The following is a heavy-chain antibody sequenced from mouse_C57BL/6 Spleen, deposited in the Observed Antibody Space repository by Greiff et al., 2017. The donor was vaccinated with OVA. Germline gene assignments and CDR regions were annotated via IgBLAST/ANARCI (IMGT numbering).Heavy chain of an antibody. J-gene: IGHJ3*01. Sequence: VQLQQSGSELRSPGSSVKLSCKDFDSEVFPTAYMSWVRQKPGHGFEWIGGILPSIGRTIYGEKFEDKATLDADTLSNTAYLELNSLTSEDSAIYYCARGAQATSSWFAYWGQGTLVTVSA. D-gene: IGHD3-2*02. CDR3: ARGAQATSSWFAY. CDR2: ILPSIGRT. CDR1: DSEVFPTAY. V-gene: IGHV15-2*01.